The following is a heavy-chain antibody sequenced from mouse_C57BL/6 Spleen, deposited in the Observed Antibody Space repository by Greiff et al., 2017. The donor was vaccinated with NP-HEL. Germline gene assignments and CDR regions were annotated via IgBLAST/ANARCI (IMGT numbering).Heavy chain of an antibody. Sequence: EVQLQQSGPELVKPGASVKMSCKASGYTFTDYNIHWVQQSHGKSLEWIGYINHNNGGTRYNQKFKGKATLTVNKSSVTAYMELRSLTSEDSAVYYFARLGYYGQPWYFDVWGTGTTVTVSS. V-gene: IGHV1-22*01. CDR3: ARLGYYGQPWYFDV. CDR2: INHNNGGT. D-gene: IGHD2-1*01. J-gene: IGHJ1*03. CDR1: GYTFTDYN.